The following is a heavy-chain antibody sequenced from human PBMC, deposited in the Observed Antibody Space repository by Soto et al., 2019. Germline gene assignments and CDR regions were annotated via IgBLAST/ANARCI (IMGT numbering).Heavy chain of an antibody. J-gene: IGHJ6*02. CDR2: INHSGST. CDR3: AKTIQLWSGIYYYYGMDV. Sequence: QVQLQQWGAGLLKPSETLSLTCAVYGGSFSGYYWSWIRQPPGKGLEWIGEINHSGSTNYNPSLKSRVTISVDTSKTQFSMKLSSVTAADTAVYYCAKTIQLWSGIYYYYGMDVWGQGTTVTVSS. D-gene: IGHD5-18*01. V-gene: IGHV4-34*01. CDR1: GGSFSGYY.